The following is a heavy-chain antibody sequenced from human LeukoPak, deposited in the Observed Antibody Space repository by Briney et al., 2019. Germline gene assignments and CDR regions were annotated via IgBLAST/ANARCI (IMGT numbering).Heavy chain of an antibody. CDR1: GDSLSTYC. V-gene: IGHV4-59*01. CDR2: IHYSGRT. D-gene: IGHD1-26*01. J-gene: IGHJ4*02. Sequence: PSETLSLTCTVSGDSLSTYCWTWIRQPPGRGLEWIGYIHYSGRTDYNPSLKSRVTISVDTSKNQFSLRLTSVTAADTAVYFCARGGNYYEAMVWGQGTLVTVSS. CDR3: ARGGNYYEAMV.